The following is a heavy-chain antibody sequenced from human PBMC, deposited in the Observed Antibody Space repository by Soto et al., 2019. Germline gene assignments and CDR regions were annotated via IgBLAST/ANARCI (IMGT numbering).Heavy chain of an antibody. CDR3: ARHPYSSSWYYYYYYGMDV. CDR2: IYYSGST. V-gene: IGHV4-39*01. Sequence: SETLSLTCTVSGGSISSSSYYWGWIRQPPGKGLEWIGSIYYSGSTYYNLSLKSRVTISVDTSKNQFSLKLSSVTAADTAVYYCARHPYSSSWYYYYYYGMDVWGQGTTVTVSS. CDR1: GGSISSSSYY. D-gene: IGHD6-13*01. J-gene: IGHJ6*02.